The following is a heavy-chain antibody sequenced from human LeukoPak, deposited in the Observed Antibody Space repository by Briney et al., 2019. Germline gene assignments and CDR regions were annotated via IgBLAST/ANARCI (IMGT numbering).Heavy chain of an antibody. V-gene: IGHV4-59*12. CDR1: GGSISSYY. CDR2: IYYSGST. D-gene: IGHD6-13*01. CDR3: ASQAYSSSWYWEYYFDY. J-gene: IGHJ4*02. Sequence: PSETLSLTCTVSGGSISSYYWSWIRQPPGKGLEWIGYIYYSGSTNYNPSLKSRVTISVDTSKNQFSLKLSSVTAADTAVYYCASQAYSSSWYWEYYFDYWGQGTLVTVSS.